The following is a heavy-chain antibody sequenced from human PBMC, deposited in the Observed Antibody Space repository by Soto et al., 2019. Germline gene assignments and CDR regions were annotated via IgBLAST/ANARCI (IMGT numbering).Heavy chain of an antibody. D-gene: IGHD3-16*01. CDR3: VRIRYQLPSSVLWPDP. V-gene: IGHV4-34*01. CDR2: INHVGGT. CDR1: GGFLSESY. Sequence: SETLSLTCAVYGGFLSESYWTWIRQPPGKGLEWIGEINHVGGTNYNPSLKSRVTMSVDTSQNQFSLRLISVTAADTAMYFCVRIRYQLPSSVLWPDPWGQGTPVTVSS. J-gene: IGHJ5*02.